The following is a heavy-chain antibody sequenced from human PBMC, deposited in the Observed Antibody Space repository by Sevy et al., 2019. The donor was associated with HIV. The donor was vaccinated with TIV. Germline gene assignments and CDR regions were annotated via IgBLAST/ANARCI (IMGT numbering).Heavy chain of an antibody. J-gene: IGHJ4*02. V-gene: IGHV3-23*01. D-gene: IGHD2-2*01. CDR3: AICKLERQGFDY. CDR2: ISGSGGST. CDR1: GFTFSSYA. Sequence: GGCLRLSCAASGFTFSSYAMSWVRQAPGKGLEWVSAISGSGGSTYYADSVKGRFTISRDNSKNTLYLQMNSLRTEDTAVYYCAICKLERQGFDYWGQGTMVTVSS.